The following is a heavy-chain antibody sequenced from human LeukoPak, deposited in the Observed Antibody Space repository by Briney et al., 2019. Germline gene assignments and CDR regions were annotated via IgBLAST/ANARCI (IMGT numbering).Heavy chain of an antibody. V-gene: IGHV1-2*02. CDR1: GYTFTGYY. CDR3: ARELHCSSTSCYEGFDY. Sequence: GASVKVSCKASGYTFTGYYMHWVRQAPGQGLEWMGWINPNSGGTNYAQKFQGRVTMTRDTSISTAYMELSRLRSDDTAVYYCARELHCSSTSCYEGFDYWGQGTLVIVSS. D-gene: IGHD2-2*01. J-gene: IGHJ4*02. CDR2: INPNSGGT.